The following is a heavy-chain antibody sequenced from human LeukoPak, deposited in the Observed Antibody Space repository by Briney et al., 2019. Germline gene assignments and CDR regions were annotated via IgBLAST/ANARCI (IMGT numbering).Heavy chain of an antibody. CDR1: GYTFTSYY. V-gene: IGHV1-46*01. CDR3: ARVTRDSSGYYSIYYYYGMDV. Sequence: ASVKVSCKASGYTFTSYYMHWVRQAPGQGLERMGIINPSGGSTSYAQKFQGRVTMTRDTSTSTVYMGLSSLRSEDTAVYYCARVTRDSSGYYSIYYYYGMDVWGQGTTVTVSS. J-gene: IGHJ6*02. CDR2: INPSGGST. D-gene: IGHD3-22*01.